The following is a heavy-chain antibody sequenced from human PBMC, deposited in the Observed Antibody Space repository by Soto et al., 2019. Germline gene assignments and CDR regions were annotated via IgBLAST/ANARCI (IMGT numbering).Heavy chain of an antibody. CDR3: AKDQFALLWFGELSLDY. D-gene: IGHD3-10*01. CDR2: ISGSGGST. J-gene: IGHJ4*02. Sequence: EVQLLESGGGLVQPGGSLRLSCGASGFTFSSYAMSWVRQAPGKGLEWVSAISGSGGSTYYADSVKGRFTISRDNSKNTLYLQMNSLRAEDTAVYYCAKDQFALLWFGELSLDYWGQGTLVTVSS. CDR1: GFTFSSYA. V-gene: IGHV3-23*01.